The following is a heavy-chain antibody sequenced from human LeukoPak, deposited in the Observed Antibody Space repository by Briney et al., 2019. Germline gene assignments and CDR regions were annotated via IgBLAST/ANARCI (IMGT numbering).Heavy chain of an antibody. Sequence: SETLSLTCTVSGGSMSSSSYYWGWIRQSPGKGLEWIGIIYYSGSTYYNPSLKSRVTISVDTSRSQFSLNLSSVTAADTAVYYCARAPLYQYDSSGYLFDYWGQGTLVTVSS. CDR3: ARAPLYQYDSSGYLFDY. CDR1: GGSMSSSSYY. J-gene: IGHJ4*02. D-gene: IGHD3-22*01. V-gene: IGHV4-39*07. CDR2: IYYSGST.